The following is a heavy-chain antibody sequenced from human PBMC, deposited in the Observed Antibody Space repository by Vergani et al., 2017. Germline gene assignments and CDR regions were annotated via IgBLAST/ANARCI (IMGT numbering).Heavy chain of an antibody. CDR3: ARGDYGIWTGYRY. J-gene: IGHJ4*02. Sequence: QVQVVQSGAEVKKSGASVKVSCKTSGYTFSNYYMHWVRQAPGQGLEWMGIINPSGGHTNYAQKFQGRVTMTRDTSTSTGYMELSSLRSEDTAIYYCARGDYGIWTGYRYWGKGTLVTVSA. D-gene: IGHD3-9*01. CDR1: GYTFSNYY. CDR2: INPSGGHT. V-gene: IGHV1-46*03.